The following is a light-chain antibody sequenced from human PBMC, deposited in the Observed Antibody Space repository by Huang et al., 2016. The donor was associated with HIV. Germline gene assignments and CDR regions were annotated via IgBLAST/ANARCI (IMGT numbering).Light chain of an antibody. CDR3: QRYDTSPIT. CDR2: GAS. Sequence: EIVLTQSPGTLSLSPGERATLSCRASQSVTGSYLAWYQQKPGQAPRLLFYGASSRATGIPDRFSGSGSGTDFTLTINRLEPEDFAVYYCQRYDTSPITFGQGTRLEMK. V-gene: IGKV3-20*01. J-gene: IGKJ5*01. CDR1: QSVTGSY.